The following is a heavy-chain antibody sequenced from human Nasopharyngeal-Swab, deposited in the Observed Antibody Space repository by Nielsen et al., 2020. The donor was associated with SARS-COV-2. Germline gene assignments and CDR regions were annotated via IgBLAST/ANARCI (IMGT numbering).Heavy chain of an antibody. D-gene: IGHD6-19*01. CDR2: ISYDGSNK. V-gene: IGHV3-30*18. Sequence: GESLKISCAASGFTFSSYGMHWVRQAPGKGLEWVAVISYDGSNKYYADSVKGRFTISRDNSKNTLYLQMNSLRAEDTAVYYCAKDYRVGWLVRDYFDYWGQGTLVTVSS. CDR1: GFTFSSYG. CDR3: AKDYRVGWLVRDYFDY. J-gene: IGHJ4*02.